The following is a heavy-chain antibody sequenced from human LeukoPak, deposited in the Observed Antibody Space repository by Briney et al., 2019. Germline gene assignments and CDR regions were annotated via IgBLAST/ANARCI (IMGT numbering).Heavy chain of an antibody. D-gene: IGHD2-15*01. Sequence: GGSLRLSCAASGFTFSNAWMSWVRQAPGKGLEWVGRIKSKTDGGTTDYAAPVKGRFTISRDDSKNTLYLQMNSLRAEDTAVYYCAREYCSGGSCCFDYWGQGTLVTVSS. CDR2: IKSKTDGGTT. J-gene: IGHJ4*02. V-gene: IGHV3-15*01. CDR3: AREYCSGGSCCFDY. CDR1: GFTFSNAW.